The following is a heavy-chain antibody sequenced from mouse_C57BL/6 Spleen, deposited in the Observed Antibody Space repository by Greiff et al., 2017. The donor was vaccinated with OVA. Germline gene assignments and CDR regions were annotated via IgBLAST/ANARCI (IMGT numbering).Heavy chain of an antibody. CDR1: GYTFTDYY. CDR3: ARGLITTVVATGNFDY. Sequence: EVQLQQSGPVLVKPGASVKMYCKASGYTFTDYYMNWVKQSHGKSLEWIGVINPYNGGTSYNQKFKGKATLTVDKSSSTAYMELNSLTSEDSAVYYCARGLITTVVATGNFDYWGQGTTLTVSS. D-gene: IGHD1-1*01. CDR2: INPYNGGT. V-gene: IGHV1-19*01. J-gene: IGHJ2*01.